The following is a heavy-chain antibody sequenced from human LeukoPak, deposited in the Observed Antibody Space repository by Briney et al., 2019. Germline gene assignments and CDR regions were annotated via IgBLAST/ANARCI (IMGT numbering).Heavy chain of an antibody. Sequence: SETLSLTCTVSGASISSSSYYWGWIRQPPGKGLEWIGSIYYSGSTYYNPSLKSRVTISVDTSKNQFSLKLSSVTAADTAVYSCARHTDYYGSGSPYFDYWGQGTLVTVSS. D-gene: IGHD3-10*01. CDR3: ARHTDYYGSGSPYFDY. V-gene: IGHV4-39*01. CDR1: GASISSSSYY. CDR2: IYYSGST. J-gene: IGHJ4*02.